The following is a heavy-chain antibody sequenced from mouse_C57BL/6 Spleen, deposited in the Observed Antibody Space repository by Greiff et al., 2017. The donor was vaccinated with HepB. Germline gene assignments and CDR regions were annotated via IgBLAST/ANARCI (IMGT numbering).Heavy chain of an antibody. Sequence: QVQLQQSGTELVKPGASVKLSCKASGYTFTSYWMHWVKQRPGQGLEWIGNINPSNGGTNYNEKFNSNAKLTVDKASSTAYMQLSSLTSEYSAVYYCARYVITTVGAMDYWGQGTSVTVSS. D-gene: IGHD1-1*01. J-gene: IGHJ4*01. CDR1: GYTFTSYW. V-gene: IGHV1-53*01. CDR3: ARYVITTVGAMDY. CDR2: INPSNGGT.